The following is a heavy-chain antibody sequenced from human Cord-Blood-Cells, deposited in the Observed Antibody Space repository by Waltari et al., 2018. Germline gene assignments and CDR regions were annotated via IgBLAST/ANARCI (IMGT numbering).Heavy chain of an antibody. CDR2: TYPGESDT. Sequence: EVQLVQSGAEVKKPGESLKISCKGSGYSCTSYWIGWVRQLPGKGLEWMGITYPGESDTRYSPSFQGQVTISADKSISTAYLQWSSLKASDTAMYYCARQHPPRNSNWFDPWGQGTLVTVSS. CDR3: ARQHPPRNSNWFDP. CDR1: GYSCTSYW. V-gene: IGHV5-51*01. J-gene: IGHJ5*02.